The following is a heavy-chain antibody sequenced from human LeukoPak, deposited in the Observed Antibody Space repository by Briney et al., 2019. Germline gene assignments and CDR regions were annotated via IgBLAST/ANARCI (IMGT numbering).Heavy chain of an antibody. Sequence: SETLSLTCTVSGGSISSGSYYWSWIRQPAGKGLEWIGRIYTSGSTNYNPSLKSRVTISVDTSKNQFSLKLSSVTAADTAVYYCARGSSWPNYFDYWGQGTLVTASS. CDR2: IYTSGST. J-gene: IGHJ4*02. CDR1: GGSISSGSYY. V-gene: IGHV4-61*02. CDR3: ARGSSWPNYFDY. D-gene: IGHD6-13*01.